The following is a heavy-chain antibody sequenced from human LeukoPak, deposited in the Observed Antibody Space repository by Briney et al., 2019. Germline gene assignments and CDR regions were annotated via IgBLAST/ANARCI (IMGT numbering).Heavy chain of an antibody. D-gene: IGHD6-13*01. Sequence: GGSQRLSCAASGFTFSSYGMHWARQAPGKGLEWEAVISYDGSNKYYAASVKGRFTISRDNSKNTLYLQMNSLRAEDTAVYYCAKGAAAGTDYYYGMDVWGQGTTVTVSS. CDR3: AKGAAAGTDYYYGMDV. J-gene: IGHJ6*02. CDR2: ISYDGSNK. CDR1: GFTFSSYG. V-gene: IGHV3-30*18.